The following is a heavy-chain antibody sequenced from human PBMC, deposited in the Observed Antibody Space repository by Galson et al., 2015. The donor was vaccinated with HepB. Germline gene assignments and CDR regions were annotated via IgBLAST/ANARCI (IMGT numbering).Heavy chain of an antibody. CDR3: ARGALIVVVDANPNNWSDP. D-gene: IGHD2-15*01. V-gene: IGHV1-18*01. CDR1: GHTFSSYS. J-gene: IGHJ5*02. CDR2: ISPYSHYT. Sequence: QSGAEVKRPGASVKVSCKASGHTFSSYSITWVRQAPGQGLEWMGWISPYSHYTKYAQKLQGRVSMTTDTSTSTAYMELRSLRSDDTAVYYCARGALIVVVDANPNNWSDPWGQGTLVTVSS.